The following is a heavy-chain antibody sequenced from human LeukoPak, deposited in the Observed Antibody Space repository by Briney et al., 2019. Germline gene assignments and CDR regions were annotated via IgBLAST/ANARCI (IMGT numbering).Heavy chain of an antibody. CDR3: ASSYCGGDCYSEWSYYYGMDV. D-gene: IGHD2-21*02. CDR1: GGSISSSSYY. Sequence: SETLSLTCTVSGGSISSSSYYWGWIRQPPGKGLEWIGSIYYSGSTYYNPSLKSRVTISVDTSKNQFSLKLSSVTAADTAVYYCASSYCGGDCYSEWSYYYGMDVWGQGTTVTVSS. CDR2: IYYSGST. V-gene: IGHV4-39*07. J-gene: IGHJ6*02.